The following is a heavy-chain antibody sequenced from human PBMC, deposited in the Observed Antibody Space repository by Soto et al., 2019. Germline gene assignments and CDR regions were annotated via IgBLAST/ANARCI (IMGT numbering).Heavy chain of an antibody. D-gene: IGHD4-17*01. CDR3: AGGFPDYGDGGFDP. CDR2: ISAYNGNT. Sequence: ASVKVSCKASGYTFTSYGISWVRQAPGQGLEWMGWISAYNGNTNYAQKLQGRVTMTTDTSTSTAYMELKSLRSDDTAVYYCAGGFPDYGDGGFDPWGQGTLVTVSS. CDR1: GYTFTSYG. V-gene: IGHV1-18*01. J-gene: IGHJ5*02.